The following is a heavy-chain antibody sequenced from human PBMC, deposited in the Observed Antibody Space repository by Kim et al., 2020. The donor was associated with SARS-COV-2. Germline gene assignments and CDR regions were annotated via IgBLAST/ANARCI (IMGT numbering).Heavy chain of an antibody. D-gene: IGHD3-22*01. CDR2: GTT. Sequence: GTTNYNPSLKRRVTISVDTSKKQISLKVFSVTAADTAVYYCARTYYGFDYWGQGTLVTVSS. CDR3: ARTYYGFDY. J-gene: IGHJ4*02. V-gene: IGHV4-34*01.